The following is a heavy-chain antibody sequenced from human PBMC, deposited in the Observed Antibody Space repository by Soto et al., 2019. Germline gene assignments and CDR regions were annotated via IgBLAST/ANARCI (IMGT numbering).Heavy chain of an antibody. CDR2: ITPFNGNT. CDR3: ASGRYDASSYFGY. Sequence: ASVKVSCKGSGNTFTYVYLHWVRQAPGQALEWMGWITPFNGNTKYAQKFQARATFTGDTSLTTAYMELSSLSSDDTAIFYCASGRYDASSYFGYWGQGTRGTASS. V-gene: IGHV1-45*01. D-gene: IGHD3-22*01. J-gene: IGHJ4*02. CDR1: GNTFTYVY.